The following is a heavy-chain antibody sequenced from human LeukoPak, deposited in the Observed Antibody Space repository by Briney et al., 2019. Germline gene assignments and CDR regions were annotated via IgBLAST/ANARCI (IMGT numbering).Heavy chain of an antibody. CDR1: GGSFSGYY. D-gene: IGHD3-10*01. J-gene: IGHJ4*02. CDR2: INHSGST. V-gene: IGHV4-34*01. Sequence: SETLSLTCAVYGGSFSGYYWSWIRQPPGKGLEWIGEINHSGSTNYNPSLKSRVTISVDTSKNQFSLKLSSVTAADTAVYYCARQTGSGLFSLPGGQGTLVTVSS. CDR3: ARQTGSGLFSLP.